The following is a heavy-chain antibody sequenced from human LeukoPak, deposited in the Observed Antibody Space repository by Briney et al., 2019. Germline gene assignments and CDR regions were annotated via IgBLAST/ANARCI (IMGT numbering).Heavy chain of an antibody. CDR2: ITRSDGST. J-gene: IGHJ5*02. CDR1: GFIFNNYA. CDR3: AKRVADGGNHGGWFDH. V-gene: IGHV3-23*01. D-gene: IGHD4-23*01. Sequence: GGSLRLSRAASGFIFNNYAMSWVRQAPGKGLEWVAAITRSDGSTYYTDSVKGRFTISRDNSKDTLYLQMNSLRAEDTAIYYCAKRVADGGNHGGWFDHWGQGTLVTVSS.